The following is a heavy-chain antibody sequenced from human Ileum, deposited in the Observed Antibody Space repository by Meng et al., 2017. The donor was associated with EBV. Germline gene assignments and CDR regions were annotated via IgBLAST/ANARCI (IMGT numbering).Heavy chain of an antibody. J-gene: IGHJ4*02. CDR3: ARTGVGLAFDY. V-gene: IGHV4-4*02. CDR2: IYHSGST. Sequence: VQLRESGPGLVNSSGTLSLTCGVSGDSMTNNNWWTWVRQPPGKGLEWIGEIYHSGSTNYNPSLQSRATISVDMSKKQFSLKLRSVTAADTAVYYCARTGVGLAFDYWGLGTLVTVSS. D-gene: IGHD2-8*01. CDR1: GDSMTNNNW.